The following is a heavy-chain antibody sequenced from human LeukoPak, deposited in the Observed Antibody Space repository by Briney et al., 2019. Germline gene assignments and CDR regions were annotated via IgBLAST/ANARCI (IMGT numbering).Heavy chain of an antibody. V-gene: IGHV4-38-2*01. CDR2: IYHSGST. CDR3: ARQGYCSSTSCYGRAFDI. Sequence: SETLSLTCAVSGYSISGGYYWGWIRQPPGKGLEWIGSIYHSGSTYYNPSLKSRVTISVDTSKNQFSLKLSSVTAADTAVYYCARQGYCSSTSCYGRAFDIWGQGTMVTVSS. D-gene: IGHD2-2*01. CDR1: GYSISGGYY. J-gene: IGHJ3*02.